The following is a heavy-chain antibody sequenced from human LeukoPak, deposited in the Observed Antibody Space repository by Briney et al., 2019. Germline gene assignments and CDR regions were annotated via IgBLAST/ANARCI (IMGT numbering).Heavy chain of an antibody. J-gene: IGHJ4*02. CDR2: ISGSGGST. V-gene: IGHV3-23*01. CDR3: AKDMVRGVSLRLVYFDY. Sequence: GGSLRLSCAASGFTFSSYAMSWVRQAPGKGLEWVSAISGSGGSTYYADSVKGRFTISRDNSKNTLYLQMNSLRAEDTAVYYCAKDMVRGVSLRLVYFDYWGQGTLVTVSS. CDR1: GFTFSSYA. D-gene: IGHD3-10*01.